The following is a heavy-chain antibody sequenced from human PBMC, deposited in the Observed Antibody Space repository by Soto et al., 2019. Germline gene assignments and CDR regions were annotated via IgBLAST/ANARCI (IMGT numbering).Heavy chain of an antibody. CDR3: ARDPPGGGSWFTSYYYYGMDV. V-gene: IGHV1-18*01. CDR1: GYTFTSYG. D-gene: IGHD6-13*01. Sequence: ASVKVSCKASGYTFTSYGISWVRQAPGQGLEWMGWISAYNGNTNYAQKLQGRVTMTTDTSTSTAYMELRSLRSDDTAVYYCARDPPGGGSWFTSYYYYGMDVWGQGTTVTVSS. CDR2: ISAYNGNT. J-gene: IGHJ6*02.